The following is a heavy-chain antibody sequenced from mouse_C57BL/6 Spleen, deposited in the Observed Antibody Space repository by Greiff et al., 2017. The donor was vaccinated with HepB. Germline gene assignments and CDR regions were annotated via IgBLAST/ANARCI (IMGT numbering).Heavy chain of an antibody. V-gene: IGHV1-9*01. CDR1: GYTFTGYW. J-gene: IGHJ3*01. D-gene: IGHD2-2*01. Sequence: QVQLQQSGAELMKPGASVKLSCKATGYTFTGYWIEWVKQRPGHGLEWIGEILPGSGCTNYNEKFKGKATFTADTSSNTAYMQVSSLTTEDSAIYYCARGGLYYGYDGAYWGQGTLVTVSA. CDR2: ILPGSGCT. CDR3: ARGGLYYGYDGAY.